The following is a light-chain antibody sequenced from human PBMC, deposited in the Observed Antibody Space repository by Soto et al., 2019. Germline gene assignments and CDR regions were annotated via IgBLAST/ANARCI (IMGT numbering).Light chain of an antibody. CDR2: GDS. CDR3: QVWDSSRDHVV. J-gene: IGLJ2*01. V-gene: IGLV3-21*02. CDR1: NIGSKS. Sequence: SYELTQPPSVSVAPGQTARITCEGNNIGSKSMHWYQRSPGQAPVLVVYGDSDRPSGTPERFSGSDSGNTATLTISGVEAGDEADYYCQVWDSSRDHVVFGGGTKVTVL.